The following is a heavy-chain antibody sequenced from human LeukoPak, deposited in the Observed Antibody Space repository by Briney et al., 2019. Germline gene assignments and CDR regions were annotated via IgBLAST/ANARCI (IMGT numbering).Heavy chain of an antibody. D-gene: IGHD5-12*01. CDR2: IIPIFGTA. CDR1: GGTFSSYA. CDR3: ATDRGYSGYDLDY. Sequence: AASVKVSCKASGGTFSSYAISWVRQAPGQGLEWTGGIIPIFGTANYAQKFQGRVTITTDESTSTAYMELSSLRSEDTAVYYCATDRGYSGYDLDYWGQGTLVTVSS. V-gene: IGHV1-69*05. J-gene: IGHJ4*02.